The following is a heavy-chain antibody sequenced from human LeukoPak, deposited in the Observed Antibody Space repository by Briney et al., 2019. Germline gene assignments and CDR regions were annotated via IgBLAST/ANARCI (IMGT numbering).Heavy chain of an antibody. V-gene: IGHV3-23*01. CDR3: AKAGDSGSYRFDY. CDR1: GFTFSNYG. Sequence: GGTLRLSCAASGFTFSNYGMSWVRQAPGKGLEWVSGISGSGGSTYYADSVKGRFTISRDNSKNTLYLQMNSLRAEDTAVYYCAKAGDSGSYRFDYWGQGTLVTVSS. J-gene: IGHJ4*02. CDR2: ISGSGGST. D-gene: IGHD1-26*01.